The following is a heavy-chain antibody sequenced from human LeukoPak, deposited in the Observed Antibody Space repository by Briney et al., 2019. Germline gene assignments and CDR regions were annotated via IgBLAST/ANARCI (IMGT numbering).Heavy chain of an antibody. V-gene: IGHV3-7*03. Sequence: PGGSLRLSCVASGFTFGKYWMSWVRQAPGKGLEWVANIKLGGSEKNYVDSVKGRFTISRDNTKNSLYLQMNSLRVEDTAVFYCARDNGWSADFWGQGTLVTVSS. CDR1: GFTFGKYW. D-gene: IGHD2-15*01. CDR2: IKLGGSEK. J-gene: IGHJ4*02. CDR3: ARDNGWSADF.